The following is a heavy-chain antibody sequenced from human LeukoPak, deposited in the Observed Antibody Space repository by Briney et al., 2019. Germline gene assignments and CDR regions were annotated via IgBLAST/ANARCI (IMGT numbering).Heavy chain of an antibody. J-gene: IGHJ5*02. CDR3: APVRAPVTTPPYNWFDP. V-gene: IGHV1-24*01. D-gene: IGHD5-18*01. CDR2: FDPEDGET. CDR1: GYTLTVLS. Sequence: GASVKVSCKVSGYTLTVLSMHWVRQAPGKGLEWMGGFDPEDGETIYAQKFQGRVTMTEDTSTDTAYMELSSLRSEDTAVYYCAPVRAPVTTPPYNWFDPWGQGTLVTVSS.